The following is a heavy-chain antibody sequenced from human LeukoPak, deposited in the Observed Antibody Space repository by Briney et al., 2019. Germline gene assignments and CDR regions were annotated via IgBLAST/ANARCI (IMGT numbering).Heavy chain of an antibody. V-gene: IGHV4-39*01. Sequence: KPSETLSLACTVSGGSISSSSYYWGWIRQPPGKGLEWIGSIYYSGSTYYNPSLKSRVTISVDTSKNQFSLKLSSVTAADTAVYYCAKEGASGGYFQHWGQGTLVTVSS. J-gene: IGHJ1*01. CDR2: IYYSGST. CDR1: GGSISSSSYY. D-gene: IGHD3-16*01. CDR3: AKEGASGGYFQH.